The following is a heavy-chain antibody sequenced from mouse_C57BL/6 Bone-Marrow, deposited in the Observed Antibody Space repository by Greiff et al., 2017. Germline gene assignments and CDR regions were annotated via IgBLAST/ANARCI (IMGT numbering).Heavy chain of an antibody. CDR3: AVEGYYGSSWFAY. CDR2: IDPSDSYT. J-gene: IGHJ3*01. Sequence: VQLQQPGAELVKPGASVKLSCKASGYTFTSYWMQWVKQRPGQGLEWIGEIDPSDSYTNYNQKFKGKATLTVDKSSSTAYMQLSSLTSEDSAVYYCAVEGYYGSSWFAYGGQGTLVTVSA. D-gene: IGHD1-1*01. V-gene: IGHV1-50*01. CDR1: GYTFTSYW.